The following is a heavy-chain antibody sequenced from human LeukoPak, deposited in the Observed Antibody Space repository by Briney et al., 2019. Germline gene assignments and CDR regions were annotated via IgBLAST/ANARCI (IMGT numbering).Heavy chain of an antibody. J-gene: IGHJ4*02. CDR1: SGSISSYY. CDR2: IYTSGST. V-gene: IGHV4-4*07. CDR3: ARERYCSGGDCYSYFDY. Sequence: KPSETLSLTCTVSSGSISSYYWSWIRQPAGKGLEWIGRIYTSGSTDYNPSLKSRVTMSIDTSKNQFSLKLGSVTAADTAVYYCARERYCSGGDCYSYFDYWGQGTLVTVSS. D-gene: IGHD2-8*02.